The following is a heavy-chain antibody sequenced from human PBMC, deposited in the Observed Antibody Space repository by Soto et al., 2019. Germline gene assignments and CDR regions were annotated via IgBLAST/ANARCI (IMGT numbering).Heavy chain of an antibody. V-gene: IGHV1-18*01. Sequence: QAQLVQSGAEVKKPGASVKVSCKASGYTFTRSGISWVRQAPGQGLEWMGWISTYNGDTKYEQKFQDRVTMTTDTPTRTVHMEVRSLRSADTAVDYCSREGVAPYYYYGRDVWGQGTPVTVSS. CDR1: GYTFTRSG. D-gene: IGHD5-12*01. CDR2: ISTYNGDT. J-gene: IGHJ6*02. CDR3: SREGVAPYYYYGRDV.